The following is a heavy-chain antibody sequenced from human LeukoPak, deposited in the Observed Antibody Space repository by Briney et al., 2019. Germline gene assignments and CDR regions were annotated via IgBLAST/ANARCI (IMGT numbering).Heavy chain of an antibody. CDR3: ARGPGCTSNTCPYYFDY. V-gene: IGHV1-8*03. CDR2: MNPKSGNT. J-gene: IGHJ4*02. Sequence: ASVKVSCKASGYTFTNYDINWVRQATGQGLEWMGWMNPKSGNTGYTQKFQGRVTITRNTSISTAYMELSSLGSEDTAVYYCARGPGCTSNTCPYYFDYWGQGTLVTVSS. D-gene: IGHD2-2*01. CDR1: GYTFTNYD.